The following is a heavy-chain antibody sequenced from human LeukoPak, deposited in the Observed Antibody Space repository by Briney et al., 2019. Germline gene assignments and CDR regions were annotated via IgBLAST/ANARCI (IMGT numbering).Heavy chain of an antibody. CDR1: GFTFSNYA. V-gene: IGHV3-23*01. CDR2: SGSGGNT. Sequence: GGSLRLSCAASGFTFSNYAMSWVRQAPGKGLEWVSASGSGGNTYYADSVKGRFTISRDNSKNTLYLQMNSLRAEDTAVYYCASMGATWHFPSWGPGALVTVSS. D-gene: IGHD1-26*01. J-gene: IGHJ5*02. CDR3: ASMGATWHFPS.